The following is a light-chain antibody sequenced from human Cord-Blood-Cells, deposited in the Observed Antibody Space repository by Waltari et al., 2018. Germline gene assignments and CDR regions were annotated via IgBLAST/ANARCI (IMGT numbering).Light chain of an antibody. J-gene: IGKJ1*01. CDR1: QSISSY. CDR3: QQSYSTPQT. V-gene: IGKV1-39*01. Sequence: DIQMTQSPSSLSASVGDRVTITCRASQSISSYLNWYQQKPGKAPKLLIYAASSLQSGVPSRCRGSCSGTDFTLTISSLQPEDCATYYCQQSYSTPQTFGQGTKVEIK. CDR2: AAS.